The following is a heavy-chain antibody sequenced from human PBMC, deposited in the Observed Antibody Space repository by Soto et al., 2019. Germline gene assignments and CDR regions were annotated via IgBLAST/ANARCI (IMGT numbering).Heavy chain of an antibody. V-gene: IGHV3-43*01. CDR1: GFTFDDYT. D-gene: IGHD1-20*01. CDR3: ARGIDYYYGMDV. J-gene: IGHJ6*02. CDR2: ISWDGGST. Sequence: PWGSRRLSCAASGFTFDDYTMHWVRQAPGKGLEWVSLISWDGGSTYYADSVKGRFTISRDNSKNSLYLQMNSLRTEDTALYYCARGIDYYYGMDVWGQGTTVTVSS.